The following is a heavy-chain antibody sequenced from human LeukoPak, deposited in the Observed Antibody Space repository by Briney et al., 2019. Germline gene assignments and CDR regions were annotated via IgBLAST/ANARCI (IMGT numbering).Heavy chain of an antibody. Sequence: GGSLRLSCAASGFTFDDHAMHWVRQVPGKGLEGVSGISGNSGSKGYADSVKGRFTISRDNAKNSLYLQMNSLRPEDTALYYCTKGSGSWVDYWGQGTLVTVSS. D-gene: IGHD2-15*01. CDR3: TKGSGSWVDY. CDR1: GFTFDDHA. CDR2: ISGNSGSK. J-gene: IGHJ4*02. V-gene: IGHV3-9*01.